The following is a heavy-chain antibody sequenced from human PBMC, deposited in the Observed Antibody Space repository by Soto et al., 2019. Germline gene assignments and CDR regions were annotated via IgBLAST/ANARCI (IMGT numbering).Heavy chain of an antibody. D-gene: IGHD3-3*01. J-gene: IGHJ6*02. V-gene: IGHV3-30*18. CDR3: AKAYYDFWSGYFGGSYYYYGMDV. Sequence: QVQLVESEGGVVQPGRSLRLSCAASGFTFSSYGMHWVRQAPGKGLEWVAVISYDGSNKYYADSVKGRFTISRDNSKNTLYLQMNSLRAEDTAVYYCAKAYYDFWSGYFGGSYYYYGMDVWGQGTTVTVSS. CDR2: ISYDGSNK. CDR1: GFTFSSYG.